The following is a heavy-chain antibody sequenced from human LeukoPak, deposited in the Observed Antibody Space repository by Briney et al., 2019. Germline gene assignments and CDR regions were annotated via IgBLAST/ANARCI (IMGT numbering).Heavy chain of an antibody. Sequence: GGSLRLSCAASRFTFSSYWMSWVRQAPGKGLEWVANIKQDGSEKYYVDSVKGRFTISRDNAKNSLYLQMNSLRAEDTAVYYCARDFGYRGLDYWGQGTLVTVSS. J-gene: IGHJ4*02. CDR1: RFTFSSYW. D-gene: IGHD5-18*01. CDR3: ARDFGYRGLDY. CDR2: IKQDGSEK. V-gene: IGHV3-7*01.